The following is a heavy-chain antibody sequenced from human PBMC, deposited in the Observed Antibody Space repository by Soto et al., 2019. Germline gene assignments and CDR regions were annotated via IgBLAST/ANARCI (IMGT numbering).Heavy chain of an antibody. CDR3: ARGISKYSSWYEPHTWFDA. D-gene: IGHD6-13*01. J-gene: IGHJ5*02. CDR2: LYFNGGT. V-gene: IGHV4-30-4*01. Sequence: QVQLQESGPGLVKPSQTLSLTCNVSGGPITSPDYYWTWIRQSPGKGLEWIGYLYFNGGTQYNPSLRTPISMSLDTSKKHFSLKMRSVTGADTAVYYCARGISKYSSWYEPHTWFDAWGQGALVTVAS. CDR1: GGPITSPDYY.